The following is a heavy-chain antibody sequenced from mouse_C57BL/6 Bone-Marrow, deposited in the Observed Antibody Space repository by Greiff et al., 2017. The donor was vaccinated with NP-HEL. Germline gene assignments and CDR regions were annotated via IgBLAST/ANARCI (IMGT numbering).Heavy chain of an antibody. CDR1: GYTFTDYY. V-gene: IGHV1-26*01. J-gene: IGHJ4*01. CDR2: INPNNGGT. D-gene: IGHD2-3*01. CDR3: ARERWLLRSYAMDY. Sequence: VQLQQSGPELVKPGASVKISCKASGYTFTDYYMNWVKQSHGKSLEWIGDINPNNGGTSYNQKFKGKATLTVDKSSSTAYMELRSLTSEDSAVYYCARERWLLRSYAMDYWGQGTSVTVSS.